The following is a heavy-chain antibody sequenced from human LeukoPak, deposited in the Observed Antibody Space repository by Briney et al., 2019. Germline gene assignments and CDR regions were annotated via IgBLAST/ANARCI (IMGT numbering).Heavy chain of an antibody. CDR2: INPSGGST. J-gene: IGHJ5*02. CDR3: ARDLPSGSYFGGWFDP. Sequence: ASVKVSCKASGYTFTSYYMHWVRQAPGQGLEWMGIINPSGGSTSYAQKFQGRVTMTRDTSTSTVYMELSSLRSEDTAVYYCARDLPSGSYFGGWFDPWGQGTLITVSS. D-gene: IGHD1-26*01. CDR1: GYTFTSYY. V-gene: IGHV1-46*01.